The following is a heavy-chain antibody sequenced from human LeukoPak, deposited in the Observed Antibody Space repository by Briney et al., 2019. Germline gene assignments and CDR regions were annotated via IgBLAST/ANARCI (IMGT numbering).Heavy chain of an antibody. V-gene: IGHV1-24*01. CDR2: FDPEDGEA. J-gene: IGHJ5*02. D-gene: IGHD2-15*01. Sequence: ASVKVSCKVSGYTLTELSMHWVRQAPGNGLEWMGGFDPEDGEAIYAQKFKGRVTVTEDTSTDTAYMELSSLRSEVTAVYYCATGVGYCSGGSCYGRGNWFDPWGQGTLVTVSS. CDR3: ATGVGYCSGGSCYGRGNWFDP. CDR1: GYTLTELS.